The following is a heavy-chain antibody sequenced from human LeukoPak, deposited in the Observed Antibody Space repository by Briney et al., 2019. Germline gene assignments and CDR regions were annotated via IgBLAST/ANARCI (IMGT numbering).Heavy chain of an antibody. V-gene: IGHV4-34*01. CDR3: ARDLNARQQEFPYYYYYMDV. CDR2: INHSGST. J-gene: IGHJ6*03. D-gene: IGHD6-13*01. Sequence: SETLSLTCAVYGGSFSGYYWSWIRQSPGKGLEWIAEINHSGSTYYNPSLKSRVTISVDTSKNQFSLKLSSVTAADTAVYYCARDLNARQQEFPYYYYYMDVWGKGTTVTVSS. CDR1: GGSFSGYY.